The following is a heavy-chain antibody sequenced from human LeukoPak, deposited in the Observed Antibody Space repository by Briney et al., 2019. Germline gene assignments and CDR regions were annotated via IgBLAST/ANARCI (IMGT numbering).Heavy chain of an antibody. V-gene: IGHV4-34*01. CDR3: ARRTVTTTHAFDI. CDR1: GGSFSGYY. D-gene: IGHD4-17*01. CDR2: INHSGST. Sequence: SETLSLTCAVYGGSFSGYYWSWIRQPPGKGLEWIGEINHSGSTNYNPSLKSRVTISVDTSKNQFSLKLSSVTAADTAVYYCARRTVTTTHAFDIWGQGTMVTVSS. J-gene: IGHJ3*02.